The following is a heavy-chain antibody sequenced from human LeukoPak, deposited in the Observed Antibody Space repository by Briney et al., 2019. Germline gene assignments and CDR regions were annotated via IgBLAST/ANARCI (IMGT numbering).Heavy chain of an antibody. Sequence: GGSLRLSCAASGFTFSSYAMSWVRQAPGKGLEWVSAISGSGGSTYYADPVKGRFTISRDNSKNTLYLQMNSLRAEDTAVYYCAKDPPPTNYYDSSGYYYYFDYWGQGTLVTVSS. CDR2: ISGSGGST. CDR1: GFTFSSYA. D-gene: IGHD3-22*01. CDR3: AKDPPPTNYYDSSGYYYYFDY. J-gene: IGHJ4*02. V-gene: IGHV3-23*01.